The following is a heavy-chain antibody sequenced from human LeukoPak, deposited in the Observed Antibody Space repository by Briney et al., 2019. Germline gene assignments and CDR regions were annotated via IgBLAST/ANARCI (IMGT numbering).Heavy chain of an antibody. CDR1: GVSIANTFYS. CDR3: ARRQDGHDY. V-gene: IGHV4-61*02. J-gene: IGHJ4*02. CDR2: IYTTGST. Sequence: SETLSLTCTVSGVSIANTFYSWHWLRQPAGKGLEWIGRIYTTGSTDYNPSLRSRVTISLDMARNQFSLKLSSVTAADTAVYYCARRQDGHDYWGQGTLVTVSS.